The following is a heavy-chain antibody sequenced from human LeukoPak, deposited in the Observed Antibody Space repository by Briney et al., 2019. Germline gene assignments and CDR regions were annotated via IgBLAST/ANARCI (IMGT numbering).Heavy chain of an antibody. V-gene: IGHV4-34*01. D-gene: IGHD2-2*02. CDR2: INHSGST. J-gene: IGHJ4*02. CDR3: ARARWLRYCSSTSCYSWLNYFHY. CDR1: GGSFSGYY. Sequence: SETLSLTCAVYGGSFSGYYWSWIRQPPGKGLEWIGEINHSGSTNYNPSLKSRVTISVDTSKNQFSLKLSSVTAADTAVYYCARARWLRYCSSTSCYSWLNYFHYWGQGTLVTVSS.